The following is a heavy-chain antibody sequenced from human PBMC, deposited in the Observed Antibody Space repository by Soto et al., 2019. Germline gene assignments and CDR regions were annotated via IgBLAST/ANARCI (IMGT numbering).Heavy chain of an antibody. D-gene: IGHD6-13*01. CDR1: GGSFSGYF. CDR2: INHRGST. J-gene: IGHJ4*02. CDR3: ASLRPGIAAAGKGPYYFDY. V-gene: IGHV4-34*01. Sequence: PSETLSLTCAVYGGSFSGYFWSWIRQSPEKGLEWIGEINHRGSTNYNPSLKRRVTISVDTSKNQFSLKLSSVTAADTAVYYCASLRPGIAAAGKGPYYFDYWGQGTLGTVSS.